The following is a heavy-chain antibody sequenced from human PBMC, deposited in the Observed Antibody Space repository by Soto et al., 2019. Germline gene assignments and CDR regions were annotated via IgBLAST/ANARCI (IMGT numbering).Heavy chain of an antibody. CDR2: IYYSGST. CDR3: ARQLITIFGVVDIIDY. Sequence: PSETLSLTCTVSGGSISSSSYYWGWIRQPPGKGLEWIGSIYYSGSTYYNPSLKSRVTISVDTSKNQFSLKLSSVTAADTAVYYCARQLITIFGVVDIIDYWGQGTLVTVSS. CDR1: GGSISSSSYY. D-gene: IGHD3-3*01. V-gene: IGHV4-39*01. J-gene: IGHJ4*02.